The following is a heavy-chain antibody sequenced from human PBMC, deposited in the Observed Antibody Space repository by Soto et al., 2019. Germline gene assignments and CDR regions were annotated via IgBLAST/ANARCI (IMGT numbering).Heavy chain of an antibody. Sequence: PSETLSLTCTVSGGSISGYFWIWIRQPPGKGLEWIGYIYYSGSTNYNPSLKSRVTISVDTSKNQFSLKLSSVTAADTAVYYCARLQYYFDYWGQGTLVTVSS. V-gene: IGHV4-59*01. CDR3: ARLQYYFDY. CDR1: GGSISGYF. J-gene: IGHJ4*02. CDR2: IYYSGST.